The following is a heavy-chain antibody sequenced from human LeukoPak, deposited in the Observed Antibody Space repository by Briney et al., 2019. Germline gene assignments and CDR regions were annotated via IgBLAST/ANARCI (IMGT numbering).Heavy chain of an antibody. Sequence: GGSLRLSCAASGYTFSSYAMHWVRQAPGKGLEWVAVISYDGSNKYYADSVKGRFTISRDNSKNTLYLQMNSLRAEDTAVYYCARGYCSSTSCFPPWFDPWGQGTLVTVS. CDR1: GYTFSSYA. D-gene: IGHD2-2*01. CDR3: ARGYCSSTSCFPPWFDP. V-gene: IGHV3-30*01. CDR2: ISYDGSNK. J-gene: IGHJ5*02.